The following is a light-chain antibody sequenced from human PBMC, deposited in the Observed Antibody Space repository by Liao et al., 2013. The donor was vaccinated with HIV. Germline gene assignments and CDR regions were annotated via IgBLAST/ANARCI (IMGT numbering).Light chain of an antibody. CDR1: NLGDKY. CDR2: QDS. Sequence: SYELTQPPSVSVSPGQTASITCSGDNLGDKYACWYQQKPGQSPVLVIYQDSQRPSGIPERFSGSNSGNTATLTISGTQAMDEADYYCQAWDSSIVVFGGGTKLTVL. J-gene: IGLJ3*02. CDR3: QAWDSSIVV. V-gene: IGLV3-1*01.